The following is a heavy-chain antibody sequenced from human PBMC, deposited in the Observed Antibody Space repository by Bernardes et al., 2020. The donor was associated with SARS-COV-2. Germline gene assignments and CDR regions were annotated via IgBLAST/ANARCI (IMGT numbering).Heavy chain of an antibody. Sequence: GPFRPPSAASGFNFSGSAIQGVRHPSGKGPEWMGRIRSKPKGNATTYAAPLKGRFVISRDDSRNTAYLQIHSLKIEDTAVYYCTGDYLYWDQGTLVPVSS. CDR3: TGDYLY. V-gene: IGHV3-73*01. J-gene: IGHJ4*02. CDR2: IRSKPKGNAT. D-gene: IGHD4-17*01. CDR1: GFNFSGSA.